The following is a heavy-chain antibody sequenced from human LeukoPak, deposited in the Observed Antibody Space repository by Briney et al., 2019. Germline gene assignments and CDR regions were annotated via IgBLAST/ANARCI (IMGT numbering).Heavy chain of an antibody. CDR2: ISSGGSTT. J-gene: IGHJ4*02. CDR1: GFTFINYA. CDR3: ARVGSIAAAGTTDY. Sequence: PGGSLRLSCAASGFTFINYAMNWVRQAPGKGLEWVSYISSGGSTTYYADSVEGRFTISRDNAKNSLYLQMNSLRAEDTAIYYCARVGSIAAAGTTDYWGQGTLVTVSS. D-gene: IGHD6-13*01. V-gene: IGHV3-48*04.